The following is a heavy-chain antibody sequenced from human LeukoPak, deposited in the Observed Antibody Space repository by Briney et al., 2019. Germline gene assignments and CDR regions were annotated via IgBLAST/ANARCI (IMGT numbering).Heavy chain of an antibody. D-gene: IGHD5-18*01. V-gene: IGHV3-23*01. CDR2: ISGSGGST. J-gene: IGHJ4*02. Sequence: GGSLRLSCAASGFTFSSYGMSWVRQAPGKGLEWVSAISGSGGSTYYADSVKGRFTISRDNSKNMLYLQMNSLRAEDTAVYYCAKDTASPFDYRGQGTLVTVSS. CDR1: GFTFSSYG. CDR3: AKDTASPFDY.